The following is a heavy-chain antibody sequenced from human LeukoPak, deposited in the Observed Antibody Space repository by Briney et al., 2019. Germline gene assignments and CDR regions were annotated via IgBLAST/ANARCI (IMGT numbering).Heavy chain of an antibody. CDR2: IYYSGST. J-gene: IGHJ6*02. Sequence: PSETLSLTCTVSGGSISSYYWSWIRQPPGKGLEWIGYIYYSGSTNYNPSLKSRVTISVDTSKNRFSLNLSSVTAADTAVYYCARRSMSFNYAMDVWGQGTTVTVSS. D-gene: IGHD2-8*01. V-gene: IGHV4-59*08. CDR3: ARRSMSFNYAMDV. CDR1: GGSISSYY.